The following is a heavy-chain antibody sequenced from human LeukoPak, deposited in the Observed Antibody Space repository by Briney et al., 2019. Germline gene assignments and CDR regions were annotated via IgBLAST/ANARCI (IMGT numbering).Heavy chain of an antibody. V-gene: IGHV4-39*07. J-gene: IGHJ4*02. CDR1: GGSVSSGSYY. D-gene: IGHD6-6*01. CDR2: IYYSGST. Sequence: SETLSLTCTVSGGSVSSGSYYWGWIRQPPGKGLEWIGNIYYSGSTYYNPSLKSRVTISVDTSKNQFSLKLSSVTAADTAVYYCARPRGYSSSSRDFDYWGQGTLVTVSS. CDR3: ARPRGYSSSSRDFDY.